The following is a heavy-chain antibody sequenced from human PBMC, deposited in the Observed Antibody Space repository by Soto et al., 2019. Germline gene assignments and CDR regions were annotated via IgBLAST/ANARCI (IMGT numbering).Heavy chain of an antibody. CDR2: INHSGST. CDR3: ARAPYMTTEGPFDH. J-gene: IGHJ4*02. D-gene: IGHD4-17*01. Sequence: PSETLSLTCAVYGGSFSGYYWSWIRQPPGKGLEWIGEINHSGSTNYNPSLKSRVTISVDTSKNQFSLKLSSVTAADTAVYYCARAPYMTTEGPFDHWGQGTLVTVSS. V-gene: IGHV4-34*01. CDR1: GGSFSGYY.